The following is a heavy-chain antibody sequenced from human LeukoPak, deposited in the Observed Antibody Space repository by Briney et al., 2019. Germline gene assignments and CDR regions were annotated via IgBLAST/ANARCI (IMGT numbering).Heavy chain of an antibody. V-gene: IGHV3-21*04. CDR1: GFTFSSFT. CDR3: AKGYYSGSGRYYFDF. CDR2: ISSSSRYI. J-gene: IGHJ4*02. Sequence: GGSLRLSCAASGFTFSSFTMNWVRQAPGKGLEWVSSISSSSRYIFYADSLKGRFTISRDNAKNTLYVQMSSLRVEDTAVYYCAKGYYSGSGRYYFDFWGQGTLVTVSS. D-gene: IGHD3-10*01.